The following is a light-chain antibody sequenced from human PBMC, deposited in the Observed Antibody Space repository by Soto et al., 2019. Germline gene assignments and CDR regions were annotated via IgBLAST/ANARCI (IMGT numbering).Light chain of an antibody. CDR2: WAS. CDR3: QQYLTTPQT. J-gene: IGKJ1*01. Sequence: DIVMTQSPDSLAVSLGEMATINCKSIQSVLHNNNKNYVGWYRQKPGQPHKLLIYWASTRESGVPDRFSGSGYVTDFTVTIRTLHAEDVAVYYCQQYLTTPQTLRQETKVQIK. CDR1: QSVLHNNNKNY. V-gene: IGKV4-1*01.